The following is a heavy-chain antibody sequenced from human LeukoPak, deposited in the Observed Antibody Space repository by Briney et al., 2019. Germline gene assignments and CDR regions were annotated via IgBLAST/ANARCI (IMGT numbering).Heavy chain of an antibody. V-gene: IGHV3-11*01. J-gene: IGHJ4*02. CDR3: ARDTGYCSGGSCLHFDY. CDR1: GFTFSDYY. Sequence: RAGGSLRLSCAASGFTFSDYYMSWIRQAPGKGLEWVSYISSSGSTIYYADSVKGRFTISRDNAKNSLYLQMNSLRAEDTAVYYCARDTGYCSGGSCLHFDYRGQGTLVTVSS. CDR2: ISSSGSTI. D-gene: IGHD2-15*01.